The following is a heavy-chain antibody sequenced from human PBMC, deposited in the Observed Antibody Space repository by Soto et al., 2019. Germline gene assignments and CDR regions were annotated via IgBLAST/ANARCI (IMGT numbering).Heavy chain of an antibody. Sequence: GGSLRLSCAASGFTISSTAMSWVRQVPEKGLEWVSGIKGGGDTYYADSVKGRFTISRDTSKNTLYLQMNSLRAEDTAIYYCARVTWDAVGDNCWGQGTLVTVSS. D-gene: IGHD2-21*01. J-gene: IGHJ4*02. CDR1: GFTISSTA. CDR3: ARVTWDAVGDNC. CDR2: IKGGGDT. V-gene: IGHV3-23*01.